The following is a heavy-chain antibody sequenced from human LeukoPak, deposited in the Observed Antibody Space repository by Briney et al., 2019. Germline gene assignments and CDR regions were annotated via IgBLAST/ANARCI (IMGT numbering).Heavy chain of an antibody. J-gene: IGHJ4*02. D-gene: IGHD5-18*01. V-gene: IGHV4-39*02. CDR2: IYYSGST. CDR1: GGSISSSSYY. Sequence: SENLSLTCTVSGGSISSSSYYWGWIRQPPGKGLGWIGSIYYSGSTYYNPSLKSRVTISVDTSKNHFSLKLSSVTASDTVVYYCAREKVEYSYGLFDYCGPGTLVTVSS. CDR3: AREKVEYSYGLFDY.